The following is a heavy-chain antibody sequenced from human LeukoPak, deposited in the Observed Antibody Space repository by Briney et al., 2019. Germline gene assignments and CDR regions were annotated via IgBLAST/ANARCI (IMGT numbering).Heavy chain of an antibody. CDR3: ARDLRVSHGMEV. CDR1: GFTFSSYD. J-gene: IGHJ6*02. V-gene: IGHV3-13*01. D-gene: IGHD3-10*01. Sequence: GGSLRLSCAASGFTFSSYDMHWVRQAAGKGLEWVSAIGTAGDTYYPGSVKGRFTISRENAKNSLYLQMNSLRAGDTAVYYCARDLRVSHGMEVWGQGTTVTVSS. CDR2: IGTAGDT.